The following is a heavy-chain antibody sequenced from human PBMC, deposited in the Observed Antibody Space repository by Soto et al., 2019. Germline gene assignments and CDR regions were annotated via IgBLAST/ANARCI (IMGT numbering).Heavy chain of an antibody. J-gene: IGHJ6*03. V-gene: IGHV1-8*01. CDR2: MNPNSGNT. CDR1: GYTFTSYD. D-gene: IGHD6-13*01. Sequence: ASVKVSCKASGYTFTSYDINLVRQATGQGLEWMGWMNPNSGNTGYAQKFQGRVTMTRNTSISTAYMELSSLRSEDTAVYYCARLYSSSWSINYYYYYMDVWGKGTTVTVSS. CDR3: ARLYSSSWSINYYYYYMDV.